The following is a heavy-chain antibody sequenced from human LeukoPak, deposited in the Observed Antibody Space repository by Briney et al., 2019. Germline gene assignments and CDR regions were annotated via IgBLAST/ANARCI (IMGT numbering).Heavy chain of an antibody. CDR3: ASGIIAARLRGPYYYYMDV. CDR1: GGTFSSYA. V-gene: IGHV1-69*05. J-gene: IGHJ6*03. CDR2: IIPIFGTA. D-gene: IGHD6-6*01. Sequence: SVKVSCKASGGTFSSYAISWVRQAPGQGLEWMGGIIPIFGTANYAQKFQGRVTITTDESTSTAYMELSSLRSEDTAVYYCASGIIAARLRGPYYYYMDVWGKGTTVTVSS.